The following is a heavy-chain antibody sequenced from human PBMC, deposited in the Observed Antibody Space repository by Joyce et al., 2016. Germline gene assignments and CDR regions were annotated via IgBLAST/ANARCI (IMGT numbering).Heavy chain of an antibody. CDR1: GFTFSSYW. J-gene: IGHJ4*02. CDR2: INRDGSST. V-gene: IGHV3-74*03. CDR3: ARLRRWSGPSDC. D-gene: IGHD4-23*01. Sequence: VQLVESGGGLVQPGGSLRLSCAASGFTFSSYWRYWVRKDPGKGLVWVSRINRDGSSTTYADSVKGRFTSSRDNAKNTLYRQMNSLRAEDTAVYYCARLRRWSGPSDCWGQGTLVTVSS.